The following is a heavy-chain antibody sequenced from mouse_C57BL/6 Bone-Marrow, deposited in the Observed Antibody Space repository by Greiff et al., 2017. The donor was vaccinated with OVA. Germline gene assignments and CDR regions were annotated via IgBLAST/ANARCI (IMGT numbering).Heavy chain of an antibody. Sequence: QLQQSGPELVKPGASVKISCKASGYSFTDYNMNWVTQSNGKRLEWIGVTNPNYGTTSYHQKFKGKATLTVDQSSSTAYMQLNSLTSEDSAVYYCAFYYGSSYRYFDVWGTGTTVTVSS. CDR2: TNPNYGTT. CDR3: AFYYGSSYRYFDV. D-gene: IGHD1-1*01. J-gene: IGHJ1*03. V-gene: IGHV1-39*01. CDR1: GYSFTDYN.